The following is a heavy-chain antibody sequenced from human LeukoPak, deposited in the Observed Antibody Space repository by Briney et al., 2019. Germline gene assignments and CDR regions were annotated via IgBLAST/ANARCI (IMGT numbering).Heavy chain of an antibody. V-gene: IGHV4-39*01. CDR2: IYYSGST. CDR1: GGSISSSSYY. J-gene: IGHJ2*01. CDR3: ARRTYFDL. Sequence: SETLSLTCTVSGGSISSSSYYWGWIRQPPGKGLEWIGSIYYSGSTHYNPPLRSRVTISVDTSKNQFSLKLSSVTAADTAVYYCARRTYFDLWGRGTLVTVSS.